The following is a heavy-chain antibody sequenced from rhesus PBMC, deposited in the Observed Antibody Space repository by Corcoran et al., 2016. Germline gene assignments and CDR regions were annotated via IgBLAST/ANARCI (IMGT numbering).Heavy chain of an antibody. CDR1: GGSISDSYY. Sequence: QVQLQESGPGLVKPSETLSLPCAVSGGSISDSYYCSWIRQPPGKGLEWIGYIYGSGGNTYTNTSRKSLVTISTDTSKNQFSLKLSSVTAADTAVYYCARILNYSWCFDYWGQGVLVTVSS. D-gene: IGHD2-15*01. CDR3: ARILNYSWCFDY. CDR2: IYGSGGNT. V-gene: IGHV4-106*01. J-gene: IGHJ4*01.